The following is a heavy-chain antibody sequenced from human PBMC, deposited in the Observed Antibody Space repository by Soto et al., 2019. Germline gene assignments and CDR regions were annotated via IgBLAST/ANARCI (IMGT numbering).Heavy chain of an antibody. J-gene: IGHJ6*02. CDR1: CGSISSGGYS. Sequence: PSETLSLTCDVSCGSISSGGYSWSWIRQPPGKGLEWSGNIYHSGSTYYNRSLKSRVTISVDTPKNQLSLNLSSVTAADTAVYYCAKILVIVGYTSGMDVWGQGTTVTVS. CDR3: AKILVIVGYTSGMDV. CDR2: IYHSGST. D-gene: IGHD2-8*01. V-gene: IGHV4-30-2*01.